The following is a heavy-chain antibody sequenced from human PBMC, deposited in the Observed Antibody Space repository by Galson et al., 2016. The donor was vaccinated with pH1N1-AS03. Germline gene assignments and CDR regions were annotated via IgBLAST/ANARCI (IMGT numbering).Heavy chain of an antibody. CDR2: VGGVDGSL. CDR3: ARGSGSPHWFDP. V-gene: IGHV3-23*01. CDR1: GFTFSIYA. D-gene: IGHD3-3*01. J-gene: IGHJ5*02. Sequence: SLRLSCAASGFTFSIYAMHWVRQAPGKGLEWVSGVGGVDGSLWYAESVKGRLTVSRDNSKGTLDLQMNSLRADDTAVYYCARGSGSPHWFDPWGQGTLVTVSS.